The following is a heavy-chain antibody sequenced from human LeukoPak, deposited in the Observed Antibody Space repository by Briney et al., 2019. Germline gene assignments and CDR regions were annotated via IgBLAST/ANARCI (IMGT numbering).Heavy chain of an antibody. Sequence: ASVKVSCKASGYTFTSYGICWVRQAPGQGLEWMGWISAYNGNTNYAQKLQGRVTMTTDTSTSTAYMELRSLRSDDTAVYYCARARLGSGWYEIDYWGQGTLVTVSS. V-gene: IGHV1-18*01. CDR2: ISAYNGNT. CDR3: ARARLGSGWYEIDY. J-gene: IGHJ4*02. D-gene: IGHD6-19*01. CDR1: GYTFTSYG.